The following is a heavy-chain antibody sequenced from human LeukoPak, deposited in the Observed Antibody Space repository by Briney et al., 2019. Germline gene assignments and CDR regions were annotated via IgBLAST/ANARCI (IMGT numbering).Heavy chain of an antibody. D-gene: IGHD5-18*01. CDR3: ARVGTPMVTIVAPYYMDV. Sequence: TGGSLRLSCAASGFTFSRYWMNWVRQAPGKGLEWVANIKQDGSEKYYVDSVKGRFTISRDNAKNSLYLQMNSLRAEDTAVYYCARVGTPMVTIVAPYYMDVWGKGTTVTVSS. CDR2: IKQDGSEK. J-gene: IGHJ6*03. V-gene: IGHV3-7*01. CDR1: GFTFSRYW.